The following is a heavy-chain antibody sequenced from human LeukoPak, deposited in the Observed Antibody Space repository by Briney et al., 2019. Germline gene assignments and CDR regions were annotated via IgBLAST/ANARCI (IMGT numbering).Heavy chain of an antibody. Sequence: GGSLRLSCAASGFTVSDNYTNWVRQAPGKGLEWVSVIYSGGGTYYADSVKGRFTISRDNSKNTLYLQMNSLRAEDTAVYYCARDSEYSGSFSIWGQGTMVTVSS. CDR3: ARDSEYSGSFSI. V-gene: IGHV3-66*01. CDR1: GFTVSDNY. D-gene: IGHD1-26*01. CDR2: IYSGGGT. J-gene: IGHJ3*02.